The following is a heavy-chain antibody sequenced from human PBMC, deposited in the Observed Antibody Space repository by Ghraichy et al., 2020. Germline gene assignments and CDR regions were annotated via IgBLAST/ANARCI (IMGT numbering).Heavy chain of an antibody. CDR2: IYYSVST. Sequence: SETLSLTCTVSGGSTSSYYWSWIRQPPWKGLDWIWYIYYSVSTNYNPSLKSRVTISVDTSKNQFSLKLTSVTAEDTAVYYCARGFKKYSSGWYVGYYYYMDVWGKGTTVTVSS. CDR1: GGSTSSYY. V-gene: IGHV4-59*01. J-gene: IGHJ6*03. D-gene: IGHD6-19*01. CDR3: ARGFKKYSSGWYVGYYYYMDV.